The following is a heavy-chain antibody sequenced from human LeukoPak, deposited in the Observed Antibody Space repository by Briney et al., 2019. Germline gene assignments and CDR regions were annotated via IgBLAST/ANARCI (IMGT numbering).Heavy chain of an antibody. Sequence: ASVKVSCKASGGSFNNYAVTWVRQAPGQWLEWMGGFIPILDTTNYAPNFQGRVTITTDESSTTAYMELSSLKWEDTALYYCARSNDYDYHFNYWGQGTLVTVSS. J-gene: IGHJ4*02. CDR1: GGSFNNYA. D-gene: IGHD5-12*01. V-gene: IGHV1-69*05. CDR2: FIPILDTT. CDR3: ARSNDYDYHFNY.